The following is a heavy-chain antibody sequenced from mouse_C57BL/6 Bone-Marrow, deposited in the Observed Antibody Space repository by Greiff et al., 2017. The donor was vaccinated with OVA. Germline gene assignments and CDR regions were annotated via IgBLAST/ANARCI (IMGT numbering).Heavy chain of an antibody. CDR1: GYAFSSSW. D-gene: IGHD1-1*01. V-gene: IGHV1-82*01. CDR3: AKDYGREKDAMDY. J-gene: IGHJ4*01. Sequence: QVQLKQSGPELVKPGASVKISCKASGYAFSSSWMNWVKQRPGKGLEWIGRIYPGDGDTNYNGKFKGKATLTADKSSSTAYMQLSSLTSEDSAVYFCAKDYGREKDAMDYWGQGTSVTVSS. CDR2: IYPGDGDT.